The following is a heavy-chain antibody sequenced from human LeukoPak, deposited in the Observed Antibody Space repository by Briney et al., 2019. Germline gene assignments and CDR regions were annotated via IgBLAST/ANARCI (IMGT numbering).Heavy chain of an antibody. Sequence: PGGSLRLSCAASGFTFSNSAMSWVRQAPGKGLEWVSTLSGSGITTYYADSVKGRFTISRDNSKNTLYLQMNSLRAEDTAEYYCAKGIYSSGWSYFDYWGHGTLVTVSS. CDR3: AKGIYSSGWSYFDY. CDR2: LSGSGITT. J-gene: IGHJ4*01. V-gene: IGHV3-23*01. D-gene: IGHD6-19*01. CDR1: GFTFSNSA.